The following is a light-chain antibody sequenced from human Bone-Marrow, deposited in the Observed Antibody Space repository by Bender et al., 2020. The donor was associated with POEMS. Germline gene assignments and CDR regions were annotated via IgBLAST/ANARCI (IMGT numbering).Light chain of an antibody. CDR3: QAWDSNTPWRV. J-gene: IGLJ3*02. V-gene: IGLV3-21*02. CDR2: DDS. CDR1: NIGSKS. Sequence: SYVLTQPPSVSMAPGQTASLTCGGHNIGSKSVHWYQQKPGQAPVLVVYDDSDRPSGIPERLSGSNSGNTATLTISSVEAGDEADYYCQAWDSNTPWRVFGGGTKLTVL.